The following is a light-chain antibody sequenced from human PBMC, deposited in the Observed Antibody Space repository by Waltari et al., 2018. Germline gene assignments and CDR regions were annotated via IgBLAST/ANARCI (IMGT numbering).Light chain of an antibody. CDR1: QSVSRA. Sequence: EIVLTQSPGSLSSSPGERVTLSCRASQSVSRALAWYQQKPGQAPRLLIFGASNRATGIPDRFSGSGSETDFSLTISRLEPEEFAVYYCQHYVRLPATFVRGTKVEIK. CDR2: GAS. J-gene: IGKJ1*01. CDR3: QHYVRLPAT. V-gene: IGKV3-20*01.